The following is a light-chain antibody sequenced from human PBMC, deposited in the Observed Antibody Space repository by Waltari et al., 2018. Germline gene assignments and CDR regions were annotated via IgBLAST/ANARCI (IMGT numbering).Light chain of an antibody. CDR3: QHYGTSLPWT. V-gene: IGKV3-20*01. J-gene: IGKJ1*01. CDR2: GTS. Sequence: EIALVQSPGSLSLSPGESAIISCRASQSVSDSYSAWFQHKPGQPPRLLIFGTSTRATGIPDRFSGSGSGIEFTLTISRVEAEDFAVYFCQHYGTSLPWTFGQGTKVEIK. CDR1: QSVSDSY.